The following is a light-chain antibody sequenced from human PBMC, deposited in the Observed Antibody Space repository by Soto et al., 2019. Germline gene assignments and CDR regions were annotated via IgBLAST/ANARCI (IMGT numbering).Light chain of an antibody. J-gene: IGLJ2*01. CDR1: SSDVGGYNY. CDR2: DVS. CDR3: SSHTSSSTLAV. V-gene: IGLV2-14*01. Sequence: QSALTQPASVSGSPGQSITISCTGTSSDVGGYNYVSWYQQHPGKAPKLMIYDVSNRPSGVSNRFSGSKSGNTASLTISGLQAEDEADYYCSSHTSSSTLAVFGGGTKVTVL.